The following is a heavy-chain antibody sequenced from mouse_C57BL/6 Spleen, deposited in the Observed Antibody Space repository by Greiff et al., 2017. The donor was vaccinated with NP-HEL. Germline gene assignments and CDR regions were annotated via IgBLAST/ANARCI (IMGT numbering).Heavy chain of an antibody. D-gene: IGHD4-1*01. CDR2: INPNNGGT. J-gene: IGHJ1*03. CDR1: GYTFTDYY. Sequence: VQLQQSGPELVKPGASVKISCKASGYTFTDYYMNWVKQSHGKSLEWIGDINPNNGGTSYNQKFKGKATLTVDKSSSTAYMELRSLTSEDSAVYYCARGPLGRGYFDVWGTGTTVTVSS. V-gene: IGHV1-26*01. CDR3: ARGPLGRGYFDV.